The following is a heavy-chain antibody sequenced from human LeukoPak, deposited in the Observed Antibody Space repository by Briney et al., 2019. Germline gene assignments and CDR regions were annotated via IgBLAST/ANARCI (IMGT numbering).Heavy chain of an antibody. CDR3: ARDIRSNYYDSSGYYPY. V-gene: IGHV3-53*01. D-gene: IGHD3-22*01. J-gene: IGHJ4*02. CDR1: GFTVSSNY. CDR2: IYSGGST. Sequence: GGSLRLSCAASGFTVSSNYMSWVRQAPGKGLEWVSVIYSGGSTYYADSVKGRFTISRDNSKITLYLQMNSLRAEDTAVYYCARDIRSNYYDSSGYYPYWGQGTLVTVSS.